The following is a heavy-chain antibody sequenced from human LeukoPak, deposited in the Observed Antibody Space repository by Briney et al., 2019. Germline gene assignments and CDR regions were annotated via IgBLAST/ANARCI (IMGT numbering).Heavy chain of an antibody. V-gene: IGHV4-30-4*01. D-gene: IGHD2-15*01. CDR3: AREQGGSYFDY. J-gene: IGHJ4*02. CDR1: GGSISSGDYY. Sequence: TTSQTLSLTCTVSGGSISSGDYYWSWIRQPPGKGLEWIGYIYYSGSTYYNPSLKSRVTISVDTSKNQFSLKLSSVTAADTAVYYCAREQGGSYFDYWGQGTLVIVSS. CDR2: IYYSGST.